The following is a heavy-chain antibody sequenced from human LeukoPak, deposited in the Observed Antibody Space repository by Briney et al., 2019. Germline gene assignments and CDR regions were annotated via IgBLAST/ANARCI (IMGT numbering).Heavy chain of an antibody. CDR3: ARDSGTWSWSGGYFDY. CDR1: GFTFSSHW. J-gene: IGHJ4*02. V-gene: IGHV3-7*01. D-gene: IGHD3-10*01. CDR2: IKQVGSEI. Sequence: GGSLRLSSVVSGFTFSSHWMSCVRQAPGKGLEWVANIKQVGSEIYYVDSVRGRFIMSRDNDKNSMHLQMNSLRAEDTAVYYCARDSGTWSWSGGYFDYWGQGTLVTVSS.